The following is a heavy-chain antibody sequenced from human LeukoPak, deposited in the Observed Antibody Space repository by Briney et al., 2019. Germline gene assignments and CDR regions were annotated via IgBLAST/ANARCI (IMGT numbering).Heavy chain of an antibody. J-gene: IGHJ4*02. D-gene: IGHD6-13*01. CDR3: AKASYLLSVAAAAGAGAS. CDR1: GFTFSSYA. V-gene: IGHV3-30*18. CDR2: ISYDVSNK. Sequence: SGGSLRLSCAASGFTFSSYAMSWVRQAPGKGLEWVAVISYDVSNKYYADSVKGRFTISRDNSKNTLYLQMNSLRAEDTAVYYCAKASYLLSVAAAAGAGASWGQGTLVTVSS.